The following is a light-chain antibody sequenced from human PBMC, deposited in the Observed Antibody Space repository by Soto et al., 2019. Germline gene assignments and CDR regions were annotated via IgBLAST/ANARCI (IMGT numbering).Light chain of an antibody. CDR1: QGVSANS. J-gene: IGKJ3*01. V-gene: IGKV3-20*01. CDR3: HQYGSTPFT. Sequence: EIVLTQSPGTLSLSPGDRATLSCRASQGVSANSLAWYQHKVGQAPRLLIYGAFSRATGIPDRFSGNGSETDFTLTISRLELEEFAVYFCHQYGSTPFTFGPGTKVDIK. CDR2: GAF.